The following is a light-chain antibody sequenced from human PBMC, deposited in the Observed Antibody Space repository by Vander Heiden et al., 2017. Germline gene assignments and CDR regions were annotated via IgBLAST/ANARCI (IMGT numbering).Light chain of an antibody. Sequence: DIVMTPSPFSLSVTPGQPASISCKSTQSPSHCGGQIYLYWYLQKPGQPPQLLIYEASKRFSGVPDRFSGSGSGTDFTLKISRVEVEDVGVYYCKQSIQTPLTFGQGTQLEIK. CDR2: EAS. V-gene: IGKV2D-29*01. J-gene: IGKJ5*01. CDR3: KQSIQTPLT. CDR1: QSPSHCGGQIY.